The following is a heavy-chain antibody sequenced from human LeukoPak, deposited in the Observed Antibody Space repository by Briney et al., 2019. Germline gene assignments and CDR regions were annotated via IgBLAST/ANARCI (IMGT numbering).Heavy chain of an antibody. J-gene: IGHJ4*02. CDR1: GFSFTSIFSFTNAX. CDR3: TAGEGFTDFDS. CDR2: IKREADGGTT. Sequence: GGSLRLSCAASGFSFTSIFSFTNAXMSWVXQAPGKGLEWVGRIKREADGGTTAYTAPVKGRFTISRDDSKNIVFLQMSSLKTEDTAVYYCTAGEGFTDFDSWGQGTLVTVSS. V-gene: IGHV3-15*01. D-gene: IGHD3-16*01.